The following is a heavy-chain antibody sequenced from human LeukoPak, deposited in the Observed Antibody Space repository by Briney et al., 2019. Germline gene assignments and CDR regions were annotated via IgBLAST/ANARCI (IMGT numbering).Heavy chain of an antibody. CDR1: GYTFTDYY. Sequence: WASVKVSCKASGYTFTDYYMHWVRQAPGQGLEWMGWINPDSGGTNYAQRFQGRVTMTRDTSISTAYMELSRLRSDDTAFYYCARGPRITLVRGGQWYHYMDVWGKGTTVTISS. V-gene: IGHV1-2*02. D-gene: IGHD3-10*01. CDR3: ARGPRITLVRGGQWYHYMDV. CDR2: INPDSGGT. J-gene: IGHJ6*03.